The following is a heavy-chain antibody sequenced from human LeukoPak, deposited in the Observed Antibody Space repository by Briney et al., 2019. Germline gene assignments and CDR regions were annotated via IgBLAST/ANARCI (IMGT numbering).Heavy chain of an antibody. J-gene: IGHJ3*01. CDR3: ARHVTVTYDAFDL. CDR1: GGSLTGYY. D-gene: IGHD4-11*01. Sequence: SETLSLTCTVSGGSLTGYYWSWIRQPPGKGPEWIGYVYYKGDTSYSPSLESRVTISVDTSKKQFSLKLNSVTAADTAVYYCARHVTVTYDAFDLWGQGTMVTVSS. V-gene: IGHV4-59*08. CDR2: VYYKGDT.